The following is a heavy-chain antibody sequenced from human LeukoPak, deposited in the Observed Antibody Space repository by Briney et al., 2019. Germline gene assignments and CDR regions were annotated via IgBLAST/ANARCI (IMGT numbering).Heavy chain of an antibody. CDR1: GFTLSSST. CDR3: AKGTDGAGSYRPFDY. V-gene: IGHV3-23*01. CDR2: INSGGGTT. J-gene: IGHJ4*02. D-gene: IGHD3-10*01. Sequence: AGGSLRLSCAASGFTLSSSTMSWLRQAPGKGLEWVPAINSGGGTTSAESVKGRFTISRDDSKNTLYLQMNSLRAEDTAVYYCAKGTDGAGSYRPFDYWGQGTLVTVSS.